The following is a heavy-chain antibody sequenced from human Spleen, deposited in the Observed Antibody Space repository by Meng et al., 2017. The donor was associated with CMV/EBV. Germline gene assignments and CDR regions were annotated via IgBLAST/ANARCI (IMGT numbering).Heavy chain of an antibody. CDR3: ARESGSNPPEYYFDS. J-gene: IGHJ4*02. V-gene: IGHV4-34*01. D-gene: IGHD1-26*01. Sequence: SETLSLTCAIYGGSFRGYFWGWIRQSPGKGLEWIGEINQGGSTNTNPSLKSRVTTSVDTSKNQFSLKLRSVTAADTAMYYCARESGSNPPEYYFDSWGQGKLVTVSS. CDR2: INQGGST. CDR1: GGSFRGYF.